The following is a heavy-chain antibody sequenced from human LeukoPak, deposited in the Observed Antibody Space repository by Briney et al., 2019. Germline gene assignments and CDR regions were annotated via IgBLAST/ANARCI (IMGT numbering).Heavy chain of an antibody. CDR2: VYNSGST. CDR3: ARGTGGYRFDP. V-gene: IGHV4-59*01. J-gene: IGHJ5*02. CDR1: GASMSNYH. Sequence: PSETLSLTCAVSGASMSNYHWSWIRQPPGRGLEYIGYVYNSGSTSYNPSLKSRVTISADTSRKQFSLKLTSVTATDTAVYYCARGTGGYRFDPWGQGILVTVSS. D-gene: IGHD1-1*01.